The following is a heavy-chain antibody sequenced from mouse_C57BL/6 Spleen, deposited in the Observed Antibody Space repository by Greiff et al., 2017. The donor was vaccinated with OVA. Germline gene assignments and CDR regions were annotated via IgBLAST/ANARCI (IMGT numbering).Heavy chain of an antibody. Sequence: VQLQQSGAELVKPGASVKLSCTASGFTITDYYMHWVKQRTEQGLEWIGRIDPEDGETKYAQKFQGKATITADKSSITAYLQLSSLTSEDTAVYYCASQGRGDYWGQGTTLTVSS. CDR1: GFTITDYY. D-gene: IGHD3-2*02. CDR3: ASQGRGDY. CDR2: IDPEDGET. J-gene: IGHJ2*01. V-gene: IGHV14-2*01.